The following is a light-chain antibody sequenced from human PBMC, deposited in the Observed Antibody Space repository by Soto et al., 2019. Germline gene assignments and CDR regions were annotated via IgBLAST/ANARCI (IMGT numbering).Light chain of an antibody. CDR2: DAS. J-gene: IGKJ5*01. Sequence: EIVLTQSPATLSLSPGERATLSCRTSQSVSSYFAWYQQKPGRAHRLLIYDASNMATGIPARFIGSGSGTDFTLTISSLEPEDFAVYYCQQRSNWPITFGQGTRLEIK. CDR1: QSVSSY. V-gene: IGKV3-11*01. CDR3: QQRSNWPIT.